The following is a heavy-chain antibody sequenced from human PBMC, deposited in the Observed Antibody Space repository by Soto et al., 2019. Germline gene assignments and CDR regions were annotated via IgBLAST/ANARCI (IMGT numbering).Heavy chain of an antibody. Sequence: SVKVSCKASGGTFSSYAMSWVRQAPGRGLEWMVGIIPIFGTANYAQKFQGRVTITADEYTSTAYMELSSLRSEDTAVYYCARDPGYCSSTSCNGRRDYYYYYGMDVWGQ. CDR1: GGTFSSYA. V-gene: IGHV1-69*13. D-gene: IGHD2-2*01. CDR3: ARDPGYCSSTSCNGRRDYYYYYGMDV. J-gene: IGHJ6*02. CDR2: IIPIFGTA.